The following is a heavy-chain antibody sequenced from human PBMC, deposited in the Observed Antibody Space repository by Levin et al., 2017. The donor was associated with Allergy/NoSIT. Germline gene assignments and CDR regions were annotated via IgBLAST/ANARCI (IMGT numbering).Heavy chain of an antibody. CDR3: VRDAGTNWDLDY. D-gene: IGHD1-1*01. CDR2: ISSTISRI. V-gene: IGHV3-48*01. CDR1: GFTFSRYA. Sequence: ETLSLTCAASGFTFSRYAMNWVRQAPGKGLEWVAYISSTISRIYYADSVKGRFTISRDNAKNSLYLHMNSLRADDTAVYYCVRDAGTNWDLDYWGQGTLVTVPS. J-gene: IGHJ4*02.